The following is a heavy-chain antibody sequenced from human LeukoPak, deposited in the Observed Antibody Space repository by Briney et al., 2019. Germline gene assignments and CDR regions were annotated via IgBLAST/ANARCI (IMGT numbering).Heavy chain of an antibody. Sequence: ASVKVSCKASGCIFANYGLSWVRQAPGQGLEWMAWISAYNGDRKYAQKYQGRISMTTDTSTSTASMELRSLTSDDTAMYYCARDVVVASGARTLDVWGQGTMVTVSS. J-gene: IGHJ3*01. D-gene: IGHD2-15*01. CDR2: ISAYNGDR. CDR1: GCIFANYG. V-gene: IGHV1-18*01. CDR3: ARDVVVASGARTLDV.